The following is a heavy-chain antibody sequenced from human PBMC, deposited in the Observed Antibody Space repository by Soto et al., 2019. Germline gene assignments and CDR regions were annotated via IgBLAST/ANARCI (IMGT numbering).Heavy chain of an antibody. J-gene: IGHJ4*02. V-gene: IGHV5-10-1*01. CDR3: ARQIYDSDTGPNFQYYFDS. CDR1: GYSFAGYW. CDR2: IDPSDSQT. D-gene: IGHD3-22*01. Sequence: GESLKISCKGSGYSFAGYWTTWVRQKPGKGLEWMGRIDPSDSQTYYSPSFRGHVTISVTKSITTVFLQWSSLRASDTAMYYCARQIYDSDTGPNFQYYFDSWGQGTPVTVSS.